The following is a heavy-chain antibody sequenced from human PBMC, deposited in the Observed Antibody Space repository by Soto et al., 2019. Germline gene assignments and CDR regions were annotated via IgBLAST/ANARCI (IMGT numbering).Heavy chain of an antibody. CDR2: IYSGGST. D-gene: IGHD3-16*01. CDR1: GFTVSTKY. J-gene: IGHJ4*02. Sequence: EVQLVESGGGLVQPGGSLRLSCAASGFTVSTKYMSWVRQAPGKGLEWVSVIYSGGSTFYADSVRGRFTISRDNSKNTVNLQMNSLRAEDTAVYYCSRDSWGADYWGQGTLVTVSS. CDR3: SRDSWGADY. V-gene: IGHV3-66*01.